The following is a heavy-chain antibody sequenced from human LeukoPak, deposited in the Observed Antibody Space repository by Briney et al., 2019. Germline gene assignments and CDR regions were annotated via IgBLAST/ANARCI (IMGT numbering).Heavy chain of an antibody. V-gene: IGHV3-21*01. CDR3: ARVRITMGREEDYYYYYMDV. J-gene: IGHJ6*03. Sequence: PGGSLRLSCAASGFTFSSYSMNWVRQAPGKGLEWVSSISGSSSYIYYADSVKGRFTISRDNAKNSLYLQMNSLRAEDTAVYYCARVRITMGREEDYYYYYMDVWGKGTTVTVSS. CDR1: GFTFSSYS. D-gene: IGHD3-10*01. CDR2: ISGSSSYI.